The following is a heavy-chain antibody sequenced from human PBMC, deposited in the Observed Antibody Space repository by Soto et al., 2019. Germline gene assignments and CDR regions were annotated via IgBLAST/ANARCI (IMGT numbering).Heavy chain of an antibody. D-gene: IGHD5-18*01. CDR1: GGSFSGYY. Sequence: QVQLQQWGAGLLKPSETLSLTCAVYGGSFSGYYWSWIRQPPGKGLEWIGEINHSGSTNYNPSLKSRVTISVDTSKNQFSLKLSSVTAADTAVYYCARGPIRGYSYGTYRYYYYGMDVWGQGTTVTASS. J-gene: IGHJ6*02. V-gene: IGHV4-34*01. CDR3: ARGPIRGYSYGTYRYYYYGMDV. CDR2: INHSGST.